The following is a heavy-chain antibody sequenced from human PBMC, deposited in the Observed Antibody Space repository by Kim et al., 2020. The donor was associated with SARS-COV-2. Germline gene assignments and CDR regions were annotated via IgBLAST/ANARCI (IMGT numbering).Heavy chain of an antibody. V-gene: IGHV3-33*06. CDR1: GFTFSSYA. CDR2: IWYDGSNK. J-gene: IGHJ4*02. CDR3: AKDGSISSSGYFDY. Sequence: GGSLRLSCAASGFTFSSYAMHWVRQAPGKGLEWVAVIWYDGSNKYYADSVKGRFTISRDNSKNTPYLQMNSLRAEDTAVYYCAKDGSISSSGYFDYWGQGTLVTVSS. D-gene: IGHD6-6*01.